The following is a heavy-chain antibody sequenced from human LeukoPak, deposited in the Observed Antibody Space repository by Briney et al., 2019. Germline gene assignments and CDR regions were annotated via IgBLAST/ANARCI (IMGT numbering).Heavy chain of an antibody. CDR2: IYYSGST. CDR3: ARDRKEVSSYYFDY. J-gene: IGHJ4*02. Sequence: SETLSLTCAVYGGSFSGYYWSWIRQPPGKGLEWIGYIYYSGSTNYNPSLKSRVTISVDTSKNQFSLKLSSVTAADTAVYYCARDRKEVSSYYFDYWGQGTLVTVSS. V-gene: IGHV4-59*01. D-gene: IGHD6-13*01. CDR1: GGSFSGYY.